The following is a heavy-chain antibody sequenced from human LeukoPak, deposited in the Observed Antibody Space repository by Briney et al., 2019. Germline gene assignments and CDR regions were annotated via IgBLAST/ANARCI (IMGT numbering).Heavy chain of an antibody. Sequence: PSETLSLTCTVSGGSISNYYWSWIRQPAGKGLEWIGRIYNSGTTHYNPSLKSRVTMSVDTSKNQFSLNLSSVTAADTAVYYCARFSSIAAAFDYWGLGTLVTVSS. V-gene: IGHV4-4*07. CDR3: ARFSSIAAAFDY. CDR2: IYNSGTT. CDR1: GGSISNYY. D-gene: IGHD6-13*01. J-gene: IGHJ4*02.